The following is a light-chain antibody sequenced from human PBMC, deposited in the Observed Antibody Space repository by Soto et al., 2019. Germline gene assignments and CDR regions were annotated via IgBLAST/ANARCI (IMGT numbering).Light chain of an antibody. Sequence: DIVMTQSPLSLPVTPGESASISCRSSQSLLHSNGYNYLDWYLQKPGQSPQLLIYLGSNRASGVPGRFSGSGSGTDFTLKISRVEAEDVRVYYCMQALQTPYTFGQGTKLEIK. J-gene: IGKJ2*01. CDR1: QSLLHSNGYNY. V-gene: IGKV2-28*01. CDR2: LGS. CDR3: MQALQTPYT.